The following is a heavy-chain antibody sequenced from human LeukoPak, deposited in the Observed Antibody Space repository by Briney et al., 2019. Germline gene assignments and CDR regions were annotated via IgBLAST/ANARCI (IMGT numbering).Heavy chain of an antibody. D-gene: IGHD3-16*01. J-gene: IGHJ6*03. CDR1: GFTFSTYS. CDR2: ISISSDTI. CDR3: ARDYAFGGSYMDV. Sequence: GGSLRLSCAASGFTFSTYSMSWVRKAPGKGLGWVSYISISSDTIYYADSVKGGFTISRDNANNSLFLQMNSLRAEDTAVYYCARDYAFGGSYMDVWSKGTTVTV. V-gene: IGHV3-48*01.